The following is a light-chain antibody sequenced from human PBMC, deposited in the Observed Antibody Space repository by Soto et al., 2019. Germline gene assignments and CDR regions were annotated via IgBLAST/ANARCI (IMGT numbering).Light chain of an antibody. CDR1: QTISSW. CDR2: KAS. CDR3: QHYNSYSEA. J-gene: IGKJ1*01. Sequence: DIQMTQSPSTLSGSVGDRVTITCRASQTISSWLAWYQQKPGKAPKLLIYKASTLKSGVPSRFSGSGSGTEFTLTIRSMQTDDFAHYYCQHYNSYSEAFGQGTKVDIK. V-gene: IGKV1-5*03.